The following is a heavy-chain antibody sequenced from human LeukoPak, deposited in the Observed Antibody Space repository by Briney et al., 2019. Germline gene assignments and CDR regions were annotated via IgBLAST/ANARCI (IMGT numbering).Heavy chain of an antibody. J-gene: IGHJ6*02. CDR1: GFTFSSYG. CDR3: ARDLGSPTGYERGMDV. D-gene: IGHD2-2*01. Sequence: RGSLRLSCAASGFTFSSYGMHWVRQAPGKGLEWVAVIWYDGSNKYYADSVKGRFTISRDNSKNTLYLQMNSLRAEDTAVYYCARDLGSPTGYERGMDVWGQGTTVTVSS. CDR2: IWYDGSNK. V-gene: IGHV3-33*01.